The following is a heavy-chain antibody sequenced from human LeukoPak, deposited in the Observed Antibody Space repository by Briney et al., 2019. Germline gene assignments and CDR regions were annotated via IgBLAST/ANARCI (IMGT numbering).Heavy chain of an antibody. D-gene: IGHD3-10*01. J-gene: IGHJ4*02. CDR2: IRYDGSNK. Sequence: GGSLRLSCAASGFTFSSYGMHWVRQAPGKGLEWVAFIRYDGSNKYFADSVKGRFTISRDSSKNTLYLQMNSLRVDDAAVYYCAKDGTRGIRFGKIPHYFDYWGQGTLVTVSS. V-gene: IGHV3-30*02. CDR3: AKDGTRGIRFGKIPHYFDY. CDR1: GFTFSSYG.